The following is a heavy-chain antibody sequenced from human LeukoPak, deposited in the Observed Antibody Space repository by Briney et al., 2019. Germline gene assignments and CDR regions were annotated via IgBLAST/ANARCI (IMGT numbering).Heavy chain of an antibody. V-gene: IGHV4-59*01. J-gene: IGHJ4*02. CDR2: IYYSGST. CDR1: GGSISSYY. CDR3: AKGITMIVVVTNYFDY. Sequence: SETLSLTCTVSGGSISSYYWSWIRQPPGKGLEWIGYIYYSGSTNYNPSLKSRVTISVDTSKNQFSLKLSSVTAADTAVYYCAKGITMIVVVTNYFDYWGQGTLVTVSS. D-gene: IGHD3-22*01.